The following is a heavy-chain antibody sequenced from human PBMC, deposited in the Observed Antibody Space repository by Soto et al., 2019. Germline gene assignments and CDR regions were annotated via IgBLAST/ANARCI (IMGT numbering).Heavy chain of an antibody. CDR3: ARVHCSTTTCHVQAFDS. CDR1: GFTFSSYE. D-gene: IGHD2-2*01. J-gene: IGHJ4*02. V-gene: IGHV3-48*03. CDR2: ISSAGDSS. Sequence: LRLSCAASGFTFSSYEMNWVRQAPGKTLEWVSYISSAGDSSYYADSVKGRFTISRDNAKSSLYLQMNSLRVEDTAVYYCARVHCSTTTCHVQAFDSWGQGTLVTVSS.